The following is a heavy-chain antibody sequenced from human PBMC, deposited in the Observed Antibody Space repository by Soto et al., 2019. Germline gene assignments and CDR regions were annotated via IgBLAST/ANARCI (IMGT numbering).Heavy chain of an antibody. CDR2: ISAYNGNK. CDR3: ARDLGGSYYAPVDY. CDR1: GYTFTSYG. D-gene: IGHD1-26*01. Sequence: QVQLVQSGAEVKKPGASVKVSCKASGYTFTSYGISWVRQAPGQGLEWMGWISAYNGNKKYAQKLQGRVTMTTDTSTRTAYMERRSLRSDDTAVYYCARDLGGSYYAPVDYWGQGTVVTVSS. J-gene: IGHJ4*02. V-gene: IGHV1-18*01.